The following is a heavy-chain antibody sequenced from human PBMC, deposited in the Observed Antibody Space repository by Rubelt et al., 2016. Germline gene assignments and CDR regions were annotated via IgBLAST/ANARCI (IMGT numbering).Heavy chain of an antibody. V-gene: IGHV4-31*03. D-gene: IGHD3-16*01. J-gene: IGHJ5*02. CDR2: IYYSGST. Sequence: QLQLQESGPGLVKPSETLSLTCTVSGGSISSGGYYWSWIRQHPGKGLEWLGYIYYSGSTYYNPYLKSRVTISVDTAKNQFSLKLSSVTAAEPAVYYCARLWVAGDQLWFDPWGQGTLVTVSS. CDR3: ARLWVAGDQLWFDP. CDR1: GGSISSGGYY.